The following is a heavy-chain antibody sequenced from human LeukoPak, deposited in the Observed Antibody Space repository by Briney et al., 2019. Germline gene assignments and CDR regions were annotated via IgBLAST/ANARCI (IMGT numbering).Heavy chain of an antibody. CDR1: GGSFSGYY. V-gene: IGHV4-34*01. D-gene: IGHD6-6*01. CDR2: INHSGST. J-gene: IGHJ4*02. Sequence: SETLSLTCAVYGGSFSGYYWSWIRRPPGKGLEWIGEINHSGSTNYNPSLKSRVTISVDTSKNQFSLKLSSVTAADTAVYYCARGLKGATSYYFDYWGQGTLVTVSS. CDR3: ARGLKGATSYYFDY.